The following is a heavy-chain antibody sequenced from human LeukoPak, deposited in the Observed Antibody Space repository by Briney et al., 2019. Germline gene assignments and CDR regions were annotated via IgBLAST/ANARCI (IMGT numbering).Heavy chain of an antibody. Sequence: GGSLRLSCAASGFTFSSYGTHWVRQAPGKGLEWVAFIRYDGSNKYYADSVKGRFTISRDNSKNTLYLQMNSLRAEDTAVYYCAKDGGSSNYHWDYWGQGTLVTVSS. CDR3: AKDGGSSNYHWDY. CDR2: IRYDGSNK. V-gene: IGHV3-30*02. J-gene: IGHJ4*02. D-gene: IGHD4-11*01. CDR1: GFTFSSYG.